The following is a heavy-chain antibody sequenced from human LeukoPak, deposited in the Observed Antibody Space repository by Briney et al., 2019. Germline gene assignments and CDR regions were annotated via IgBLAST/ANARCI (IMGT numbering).Heavy chain of an antibody. V-gene: IGHV4-31*03. D-gene: IGHD4-17*01. CDR2: VYYSGST. J-gene: IGHJ5*02. Sequence: TSETLSLTCTVSGGSISRGGYYWSWIRQHPGKGLEWIGYVYYSGSTYYNPSLKSRVTISVDTSKNQFSLKLSSVTAADTAVYYCARTYTVSGNWFDPWGQGTLVTVSS. CDR3: ARTYTVSGNWFDP. CDR1: GGSISRGGYY.